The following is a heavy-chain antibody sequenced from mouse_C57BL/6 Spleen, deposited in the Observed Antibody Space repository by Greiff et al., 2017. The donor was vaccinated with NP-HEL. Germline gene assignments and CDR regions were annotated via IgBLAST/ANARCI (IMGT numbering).Heavy chain of an antibody. CDR3: ARGITTDHYYAMDY. J-gene: IGHJ4*01. CDR2: IYPGDGDT. V-gene: IGHV1-82*01. D-gene: IGHD1-1*01. CDR1: GYAFSSSW. Sequence: QVQLKESGPELVKPGASVKISCKASGYAFSSSWMNWVKQRPGKGLEWIGRIYPGDGDTNYNGKFKGKATLTADKSSSTAYMQLSSLTSEDSAVYFCARGITTDHYYAMDYWGQGTSVTVSS.